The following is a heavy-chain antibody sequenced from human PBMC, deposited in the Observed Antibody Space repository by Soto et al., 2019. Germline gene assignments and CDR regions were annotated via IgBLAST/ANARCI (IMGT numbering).Heavy chain of an antibody. V-gene: IGHV4-34*01. CDR1: GGSFSGYY. J-gene: IGHJ6*02. CDR3: AREEEPQWFTKGYYGMDV. D-gene: IGHD2-8*01. Sequence: PSQTLSLTCAVYGGSFSGYYWSWFRQPPGKRLEWIGEINHRGSTNYNTSLKSRATISIDTSKEQFSLRGTSVTAADTAVDYWAREEEPQWFTKGYYGMDVWGLGATVTVSS. CDR2: INHRGST.